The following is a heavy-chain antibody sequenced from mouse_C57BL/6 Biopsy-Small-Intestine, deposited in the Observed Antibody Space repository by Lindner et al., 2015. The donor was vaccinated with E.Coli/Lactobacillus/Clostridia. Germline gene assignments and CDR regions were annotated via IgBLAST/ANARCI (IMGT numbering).Heavy chain of an antibody. V-gene: IGHV1-72*01. Sequence: VQLQESGAELVXPGASVKLSCKASGYTFTSYWMHWVMQRPGRGLEWIGRIDPNSGGTKYNEKFKSKATLTVDKPSSTAYLQLSSLTSEDSAVYYCARGDYDVGDYFDYWGQGTTLTVSS. CDR3: ARGDYDVGDYFDY. D-gene: IGHD2-4*01. J-gene: IGHJ2*01. CDR2: IDPNSGGT. CDR1: GYTFTSYW.